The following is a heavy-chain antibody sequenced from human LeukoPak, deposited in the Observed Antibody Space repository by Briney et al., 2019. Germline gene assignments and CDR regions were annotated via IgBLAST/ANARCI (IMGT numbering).Heavy chain of an antibody. CDR1: GFTFSTYN. CDR3: VREVTGALGY. CDR2: ISSSSSTM. D-gene: IGHD1-20*01. Sequence: GGSLRLSCAASGFTFSTYNMNWVRQAPGKGLEWVSYISSSSSTMYYADSVKGRFIISRDNAKNSLYLQMSSLRDEDTAVYYCVREVTGALGYRGQGTLVTVSS. J-gene: IGHJ4*02. V-gene: IGHV3-48*02.